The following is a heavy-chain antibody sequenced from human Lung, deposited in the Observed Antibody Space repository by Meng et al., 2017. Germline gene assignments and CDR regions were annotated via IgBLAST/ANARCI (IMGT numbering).Heavy chain of an antibody. D-gene: IGHD4-11*01. Sequence: VQLQQWGAGLFKPSETLFLTCVVSGGSFSDYYWSWIRQTPGKGLEWIGEINHSGSTNYNPSLESRATISVDTSQNNLSLKLSSVTAADSAVYYCARGPTTMAHDFDYWGQGTLVTVSS. V-gene: IGHV4-34*01. CDR1: GGSFSDYY. CDR3: ARGPTTMAHDFDY. J-gene: IGHJ4*02. CDR2: INHSGST.